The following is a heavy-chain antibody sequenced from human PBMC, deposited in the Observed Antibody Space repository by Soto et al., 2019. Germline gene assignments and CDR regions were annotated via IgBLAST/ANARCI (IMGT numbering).Heavy chain of an antibody. D-gene: IGHD2-2*01. CDR1: GFTFSSYA. Sequence: PVGSLRLSCAASGFTFSSYAMSWVRQAPGKGLEWVSAISGSGGSTYYADSVKGRFTISRDNSKNTLYLQMNSLRAEGTAVYYCAKDHPSQLYGMDVWGQGTTVTVSS. CDR2: ISGSGGST. CDR3: AKDHPSQLYGMDV. J-gene: IGHJ6*02. V-gene: IGHV3-23*01.